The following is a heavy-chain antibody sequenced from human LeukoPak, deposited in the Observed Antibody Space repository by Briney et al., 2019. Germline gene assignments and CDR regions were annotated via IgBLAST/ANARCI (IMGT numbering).Heavy chain of an antibody. V-gene: IGHV1-8*01. CDR2: MNPNSGNT. D-gene: IGHD6-13*01. Sequence: GASVKVSCKASGYTFTSYVINWVRQATGQGLEWMGWMNPNSGNTGYAQKFQGRVTMTRNTSISTAYMELSSLRSEDTAVYYCARAGSSWRKNWFDPWGQGTLVTVSS. CDR1: GYTFTSYV. CDR3: ARAGSSWRKNWFDP. J-gene: IGHJ5*02.